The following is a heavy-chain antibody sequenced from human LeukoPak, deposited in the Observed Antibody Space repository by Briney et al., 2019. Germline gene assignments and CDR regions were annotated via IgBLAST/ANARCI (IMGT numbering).Heavy chain of an antibody. D-gene: IGHD3-22*01. CDR1: GILFDRYA. Sequence: GGSLRLSCAASGILFDRYAMNWVRQAPGKGLEWVSAISGSGDSTYYADSVKGRFTISRDNSKNTLYLHMNSLRAGDTAVYYCAKDSRRAVVRSEAWFAPWGQGTLVTVSS. CDR3: AKDSRRAVVRSEAWFAP. CDR2: ISGSGDST. J-gene: IGHJ5*02. V-gene: IGHV3-23*01.